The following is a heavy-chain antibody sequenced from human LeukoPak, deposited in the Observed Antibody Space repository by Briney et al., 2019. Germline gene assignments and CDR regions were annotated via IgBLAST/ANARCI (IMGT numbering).Heavy chain of an antibody. CDR2: ISTTSAYM. Sequence: GGSLRLSCAASGFTFSSYAIHWVRQAPGKGLEWVSSISTTSAYMYYADSVKGRFTISRDNAKNSLYLQMNSLGAEDTAVYYCARVYYYGSGSYSHYFDYWGQGTLVTVSS. D-gene: IGHD3-10*01. J-gene: IGHJ4*02. V-gene: IGHV3-21*06. CDR1: GFTFSSYA. CDR3: ARVYYYGSGSYSHYFDY.